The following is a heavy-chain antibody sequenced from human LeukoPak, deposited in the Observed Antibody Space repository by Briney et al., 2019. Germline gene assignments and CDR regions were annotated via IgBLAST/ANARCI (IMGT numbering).Heavy chain of an antibody. J-gene: IGHJ6*03. D-gene: IGHD1-26*01. CDR1: GGSISSYY. CDR3: ARGGGSQRYYYYYMDV. CDR2: IYTSGST. Sequence: WETLSLTCTVSGGSISSYYWSWIRQPAGKGLEWIGRIYTSGSTNYNPSLKSRVTMSVDTSKNQFSLKLSSVTAADTAVYYCARGGGSQRYYYYYMDVWGKGTTVTVSS. V-gene: IGHV4-4*07.